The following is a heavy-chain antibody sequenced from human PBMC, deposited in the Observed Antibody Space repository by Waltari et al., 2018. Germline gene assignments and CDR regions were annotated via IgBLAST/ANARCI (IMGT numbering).Heavy chain of an antibody. V-gene: IGHV3-11*04. CDR2: ISSSGTTI. J-gene: IGHJ4*02. CDR1: GFPLSDYY. D-gene: IGHD1-1*01. Sequence: QVQLVESGGGLVKPGGSLGLSCAAPGFPLSDYYMSWFRQSPGKGLECISYISSSGTTIYYADSVKGRFTISRDNANNSLYLQMNSLRAEDSAVYYCARVQWYFDYWGQGTLVTVSS. CDR3: ARVQWYFDY.